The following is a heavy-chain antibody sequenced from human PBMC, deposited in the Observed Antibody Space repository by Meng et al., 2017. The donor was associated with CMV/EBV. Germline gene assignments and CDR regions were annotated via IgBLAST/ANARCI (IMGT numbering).Heavy chain of an antibody. J-gene: IGHJ4*02. D-gene: IGHD6-19*01. Sequence: FSSYAISWVRQAPGQGLEWMGGIIPIFGTANYAQKFQGRVTITTDESTSTAYMELSSLRSEDTAVYYCARDAGVFGSSYSSGWYDYWGQGTLVTVSS. CDR1: FSSYA. V-gene: IGHV1-69*05. CDR3: ARDAGVFGSSYSSGWYDY. CDR2: IIPIFGTA.